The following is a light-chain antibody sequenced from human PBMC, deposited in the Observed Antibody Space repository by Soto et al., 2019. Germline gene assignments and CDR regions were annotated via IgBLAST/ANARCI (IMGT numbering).Light chain of an antibody. J-gene: IGKJ1*01. CDR1: QSASSRY. V-gene: IGKV3-20*01. Sequence: EIVLTQSPGTLSLSPGERATLSCRASQSASSRYLAWYQQKPGQAPRLLIYGASSRATGIPDRFSGSGSGTDFTLTISRLEPEDFAVYYCQQYGSSPVTFGQGTKVEIK. CDR3: QQYGSSPVT. CDR2: GAS.